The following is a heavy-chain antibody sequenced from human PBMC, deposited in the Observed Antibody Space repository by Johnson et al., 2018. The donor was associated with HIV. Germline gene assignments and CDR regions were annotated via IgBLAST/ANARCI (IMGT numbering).Heavy chain of an antibody. CDR2: ISYDGSNK. Sequence: HVQLVESGGGVFQPGRSLRLSCAASGFTFSSYAMHWVRQAPGKGLEWVAVISYDGSNKYYADSVKGRLTISRDNSKNTLYLQMNSLRAEDTAVYYCARFDSGWQWQGLDIWGQGTMVTVSS. D-gene: IGHD6-19*01. CDR3: ARFDSGWQWQGLDI. J-gene: IGHJ3*02. V-gene: IGHV3-30*04. CDR1: GFTFSSYA.